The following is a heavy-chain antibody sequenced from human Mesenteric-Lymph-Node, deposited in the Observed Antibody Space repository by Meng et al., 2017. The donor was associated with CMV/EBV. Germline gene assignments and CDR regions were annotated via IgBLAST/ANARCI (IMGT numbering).Heavy chain of an antibody. CDR2: IHYSGST. V-gene: IGHV4-59*11. J-gene: IGHJ3*02. Sequence: GSLRLSCTVSGGSISSHYLSWIRQSPGKGLEWIGYIHYSGSTSYNPSLKSRVTISVDTSKHQFSLKVTSLTAADTAVYYCAKDARPIARYSGSYDPIDAFDIWGQGTMVTVSS. CDR3: AKDARPIARYSGSYDPIDAFDI. CDR1: GGSISSHY. D-gene: IGHD1-26*01.